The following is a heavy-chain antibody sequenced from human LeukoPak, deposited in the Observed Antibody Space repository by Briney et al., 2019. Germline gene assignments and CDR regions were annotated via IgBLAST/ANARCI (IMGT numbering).Heavy chain of an antibody. D-gene: IGHD1-7*01. CDR3: ASFDWNYAVED. V-gene: IGHV4-38-2*02. CDR2: IYHSGST. J-gene: IGHJ4*02. CDR1: GYSITSGYY. Sequence: SETLSLTCTVSGYSITSGYYWGWIRQPPGKGLEWIGSIYHSGSTFYNPSLKSRVTISVDRSKNQFSLKLSPVTAADTAVYYCASFDWNYAVEDWGQGTLVTVSS.